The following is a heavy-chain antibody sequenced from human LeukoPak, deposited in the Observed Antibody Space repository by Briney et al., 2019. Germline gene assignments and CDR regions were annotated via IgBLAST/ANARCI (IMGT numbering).Heavy chain of an antibody. CDR1: GVSITNTNY. CDR2: VNLQGST. V-gene: IGHV4-4*02. Sequence: SGTLSLTCGVSGVSITNTNYWTWVRQPPGKGLEWIGEVNLQGSTNYNPSLMGRVAIAVDTSENHISLQLTSVTAADTAVYYCAREGGPYRPLDYSGQGTLVTVSS. J-gene: IGHJ4*02. CDR3: AREGGPYRPLDY.